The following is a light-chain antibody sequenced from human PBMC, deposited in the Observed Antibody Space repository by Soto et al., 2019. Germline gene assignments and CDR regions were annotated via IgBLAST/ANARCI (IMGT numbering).Light chain of an antibody. J-gene: IGKJ3*01. CDR1: QSVFYSPNNKNY. CDR2: LAS. CDR3: KQYYSNPPLFT. Sequence: DIVMTQSPDSLAVSLGERATINCKSSQSVFYSPNNKNYLAWYQQKPGQPPKLLLSLASTRESGVPDRFSGSATGTDFALTISSLQDEDVAVYYCKQYYSNPPLFTFGPGTKVDIK. V-gene: IGKV4-1*01.